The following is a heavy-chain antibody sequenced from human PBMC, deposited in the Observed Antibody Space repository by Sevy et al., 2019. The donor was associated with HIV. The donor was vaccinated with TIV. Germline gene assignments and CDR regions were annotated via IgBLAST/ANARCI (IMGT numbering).Heavy chain of an antibody. CDR1: GFAFSSYA. V-gene: IGHV3-23*01. Sequence: GGSLRLSCAASGFAFSSYAMSWVCQAPGKGLEWVSAISGSGGTTYYADSVKGRFTISRDNSKNTLYLQMNSLRAEDTAVYYCAKDPDNYFDSSNFDYWGQGTLVTVSS. CDR2: ISGSGGTT. CDR3: AKDPDNYFDSSNFDY. J-gene: IGHJ4*02. D-gene: IGHD3-22*01.